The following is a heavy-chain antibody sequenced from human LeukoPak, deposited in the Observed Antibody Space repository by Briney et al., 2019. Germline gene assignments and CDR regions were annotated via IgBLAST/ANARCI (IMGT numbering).Heavy chain of an antibody. CDR3: AKELAGDCPPPVYGMDV. Sequence: GGSLRLSCAASGFTFSSYGMHWVRQAPGKGLEWVAVVSHDGSNKYYADSVKGRFTISRDNSKNTLYLQMNSLRPEDTAVYYCAKELAGDCPPPVYGMDVWGQGTTVTVSS. CDR2: VSHDGSNK. D-gene: IGHD2-21*01. CDR1: GFTFSSYG. J-gene: IGHJ6*02. V-gene: IGHV3-30*18.